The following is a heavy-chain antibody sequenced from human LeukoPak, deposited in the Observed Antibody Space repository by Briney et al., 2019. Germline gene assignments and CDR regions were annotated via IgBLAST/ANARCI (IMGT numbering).Heavy chain of an antibody. Sequence: PGGSLRLSCVASGFTFSSSWMSWVRQGPGKGLEWVASINQDEIHYVDAVRGRFTISRDNAKNSLYLQMNSLRAEDTAVYYRARFHYYDSTGYYSLGFYYMDVWGKGTTVTVSS. D-gene: IGHD3-22*01. J-gene: IGHJ6*03. CDR2: INQDEI. CDR3: ARFHYYDSTGYYSLGFYYMDV. V-gene: IGHV3-7*01. CDR1: GFTFSSSW.